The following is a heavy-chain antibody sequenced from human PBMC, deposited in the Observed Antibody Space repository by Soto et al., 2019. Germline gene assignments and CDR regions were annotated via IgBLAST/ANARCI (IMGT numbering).Heavy chain of an antibody. Sequence: SVKVSCKASGGTFSSYAISWVRQAPGQGLEWMGGIIPIFGTANYAQKFQGRVTITADKSTSTAYMELSSLRSEDTAVYYCANRGYSYGYFDYWGQGTLVTVSS. CDR3: ANRGYSYGYFDY. D-gene: IGHD5-18*01. V-gene: IGHV1-69*06. CDR1: GGTFSSYA. CDR2: IIPIFGTA. J-gene: IGHJ4*02.